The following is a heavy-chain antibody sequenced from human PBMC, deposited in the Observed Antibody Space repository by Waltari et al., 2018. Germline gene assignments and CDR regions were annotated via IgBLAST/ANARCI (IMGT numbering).Heavy chain of an antibody. CDR1: GGSISSSSYY. Sequence: QLQLQESGPGLVKPSETLSLTCTVSGGSISSSSYYWGWIRQPPGKGLEWIGSIYYSVSTYYNPSLKSRVTISVDTSKNQFSLKLSSVTAADTAVYYCARREWAMAGAAAGTGYFDYWGQGTLVTVSS. CDR2: IYYSVST. J-gene: IGHJ4*02. V-gene: IGHV4-39*01. D-gene: IGHD6-13*01. CDR3: ARREWAMAGAAAGTGYFDY.